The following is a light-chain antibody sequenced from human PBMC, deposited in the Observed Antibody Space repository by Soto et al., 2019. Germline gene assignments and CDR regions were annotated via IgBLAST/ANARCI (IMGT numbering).Light chain of an antibody. V-gene: IGKV1-12*01. CDR1: QVISSW. CDR3: QQASSFPLT. CDR2: GAT. J-gene: IGKJ4*01. Sequence: IQMTQSPSSVSAAVGDRVTITCRASQVISSWLAWYQQRPGTAPKLLIYGATTLRCGVPSRFSGSESGTLFTLTISSLQLEDSATYYCQQASSFPLTFGGGTKVEIQ.